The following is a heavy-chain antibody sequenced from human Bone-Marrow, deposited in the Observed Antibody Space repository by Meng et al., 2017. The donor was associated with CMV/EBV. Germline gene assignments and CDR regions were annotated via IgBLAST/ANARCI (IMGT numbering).Heavy chain of an antibody. CDR3: ARRPASTTKYCTNGVCSHHTTNWFDP. J-gene: IGHJ5*02. V-gene: IGHV3-7*01. D-gene: IGHD2-8*01. CDR2: IKQDGSEK. CDR1: GFTFSSYW. Sequence: GESLKISCAASGFTFSSYWMSWVRQAPGKGLEWVANIKQDGSEKYYVDSVKGRFTISRDNAKNSLYLQMNSLRAEDTAVYYCARRPASTTKYCTNGVCSHHTTNWFDPWGQGTLVTASS.